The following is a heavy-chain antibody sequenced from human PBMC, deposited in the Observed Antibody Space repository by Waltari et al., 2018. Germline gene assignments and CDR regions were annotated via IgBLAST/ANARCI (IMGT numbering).Heavy chain of an antibody. Sequence: VQLEESGGGLVQPGGSLRLPCSASGFTFSSHWMHWVRQAPGKGLVWVSRTNGDGSSTSYADSVKGRFTISRDNAKNTLYLQMNSLRAEDTAVYYCSRDLQHGDFGRGRDYWGQGTLVTVSS. D-gene: IGHD4-17*01. CDR2: TNGDGSST. J-gene: IGHJ4*02. CDR3: SRDLQHGDFGRGRDY. CDR1: GFTFSSHW. V-gene: IGHV3-74*01.